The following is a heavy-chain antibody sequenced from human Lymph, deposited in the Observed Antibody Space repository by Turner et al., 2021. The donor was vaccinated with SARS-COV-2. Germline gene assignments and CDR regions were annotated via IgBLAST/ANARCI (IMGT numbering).Heavy chain of an antibody. J-gene: IGHJ4*02. CDR3: AREGVVGATSGLDY. D-gene: IGHD1-26*01. Sequence: QVQLVESGGGVVQPGRSLRLSCAAAGFTFSSHGMNWVRQAPGKGLEWVAVIWYDGSNKYHADSVKGRFTISRDNSKNTLYLQMNSLRAEDTAVYYCAREGVVGATSGLDYWGQGTLVTVSS. V-gene: IGHV3-33*01. CDR1: GFTFSSHG. CDR2: IWYDGSNK.